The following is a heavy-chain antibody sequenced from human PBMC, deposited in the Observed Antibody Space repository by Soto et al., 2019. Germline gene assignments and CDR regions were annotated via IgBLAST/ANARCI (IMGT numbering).Heavy chain of an antibody. J-gene: IGHJ4*02. D-gene: IGHD3-22*01. CDR1: GFSFSTSGMC. CDR3: ARNFYDTANHYARIDY. CDR2: IDWDDDK. Sequence: SGPTMVNPTQTLTLTCTFSGFSFSTSGMCVSWIRQPPGKALEWLALIDWDDDKFYLTSLKTRLTISRDTSKNQVVLTMTNMDPLDTATYYCARNFYDTANHYARIDYWGPGTLVTVSS. V-gene: IGHV2-70*01.